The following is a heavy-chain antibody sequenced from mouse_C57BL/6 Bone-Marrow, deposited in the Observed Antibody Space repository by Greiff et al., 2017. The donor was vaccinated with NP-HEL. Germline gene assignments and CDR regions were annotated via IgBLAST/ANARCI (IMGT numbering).Heavy chain of an antibody. V-gene: IGHV1-63*01. CDR1: GYTFTNYW. J-gene: IGHJ2*01. CDR2: IYPGGGYT. D-gene: IGHD1-1*01. CDR3: ARWGYYYGSSYDFDY. Sequence: QVQLQQSGAELVRPGTSVKMSCKASGYTFTNYWIGWAKQRPGHGLEWIGDIYPGGGYTNYNEKFKGKATLTADKSSSTAYMQFSSLTSEDSAIYYCARWGYYYGSSYDFDYWGQGTTLTVSS.